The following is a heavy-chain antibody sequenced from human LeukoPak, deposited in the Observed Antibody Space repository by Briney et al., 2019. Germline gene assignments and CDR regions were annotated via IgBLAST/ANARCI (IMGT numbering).Heavy chain of an antibody. V-gene: IGHV1-8*03. CDR1: GYTFTRYD. Sequence: ASVKVSCKASGYTFTRYDINWVRQATGQGLEWLGWVNTKSGNTGSAQNFQGRVTITRDTSISTAYMELSSLRSEDTAVYYCARASWDSSSRYEAFDIWGQGTMVTVSS. J-gene: IGHJ3*02. D-gene: IGHD6-13*01. CDR3: ARASWDSSSRYEAFDI. CDR2: VNTKSGNT.